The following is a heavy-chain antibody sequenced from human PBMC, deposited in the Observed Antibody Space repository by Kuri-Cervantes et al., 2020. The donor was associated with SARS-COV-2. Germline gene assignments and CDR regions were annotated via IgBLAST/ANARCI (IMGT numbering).Heavy chain of an antibody. CDR3: ATAPVVTPGWWFDP. Sequence: ASVKVSCKASGYTFTSYYMHWVRQAPGKGLEWMGGFDPEDGETIYAQKFQGRVTMTEDTSTDTAYMELSSLRSEDTAVYYCATAPVVTPGWWFDPWGQGTLVTVSS. D-gene: IGHD4-23*01. CDR2: FDPEDGET. J-gene: IGHJ5*02. CDR1: GYTFTSYY. V-gene: IGHV1-24*01.